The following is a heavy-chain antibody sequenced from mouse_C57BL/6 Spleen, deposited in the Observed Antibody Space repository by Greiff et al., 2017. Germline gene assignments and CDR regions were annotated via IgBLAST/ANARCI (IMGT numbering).Heavy chain of an antibody. CDR3: ARGTTVVARGYAMED. Sequence: EVKLVESGGGLVKPGGSLKLSCAASGFTFSDYGMHWVRQAPEKGLEWVAYISRGSSTIYYADTVKGRFTISRDNANNTLFLQMTSLRSEDTAMYYCARGTTVVARGYAMEDWGQGASVTVSS. CDR2: ISRGSSTI. D-gene: IGHD1-1*01. CDR1: GFTFSDYG. V-gene: IGHV5-17*01. J-gene: IGHJ4*01.